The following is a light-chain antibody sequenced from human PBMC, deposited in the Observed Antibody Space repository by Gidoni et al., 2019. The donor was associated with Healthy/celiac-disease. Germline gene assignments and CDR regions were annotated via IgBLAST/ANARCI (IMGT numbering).Light chain of an antibody. CDR2: KAS. J-gene: IGKJ3*01. CDR3: QQYNSYSPGFT. Sequence: RVTITCRASQSISSWLAWYQQKPGKAPKLLIYKASSLESGGPSRFSGSGSGTEFTLTISSLQPDDFATYYCQQYNSYSPGFTFGPGTKVDIK. V-gene: IGKV1-5*03. CDR1: QSISSW.